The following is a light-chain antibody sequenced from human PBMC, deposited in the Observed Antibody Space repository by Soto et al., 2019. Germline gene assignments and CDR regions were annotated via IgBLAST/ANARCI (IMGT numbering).Light chain of an antibody. CDR3: QQYHEYW. Sequence: DIQVTQSPPTLSASVGDRVTITCRASQTISTWMAWYQQKPGKAPKLLVYDASTLQSGVASRFSGSGSGTEFTLIISGLQPDDSATYYCQQYHEYWFGQGTKVDIK. V-gene: IGKV1-5*01. CDR2: DAS. J-gene: IGKJ1*01. CDR1: QTISTW.